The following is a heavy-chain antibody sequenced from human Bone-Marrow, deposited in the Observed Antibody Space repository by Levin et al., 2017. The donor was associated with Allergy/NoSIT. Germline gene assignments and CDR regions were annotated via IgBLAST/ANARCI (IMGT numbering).Heavy chain of an antibody. Sequence: AGGSLRLSCAASGFTFSTHVMTWVRQAPGKGLEWVSSISGSATNTYYADSVKGRLTISRDNSMNTVFLQMSRLRAEDAALYYCARVGSGGYSGGFLDAFDVWGQGTMVTVSP. CDR2: ISGSATNT. CDR3: ARVGSGGYSGGFLDAFDV. V-gene: IGHV3-23*01. D-gene: IGHD6-19*01. J-gene: IGHJ3*01. CDR1: GFTFSTHV.